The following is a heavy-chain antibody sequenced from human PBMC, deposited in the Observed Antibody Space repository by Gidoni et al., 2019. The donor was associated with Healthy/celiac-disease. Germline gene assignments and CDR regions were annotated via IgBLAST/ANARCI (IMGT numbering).Heavy chain of an antibody. CDR1: GFTFGDYA. CDR2: IRSKAYGGTT. CDR3: TRVSRGGWYFDL. J-gene: IGHJ2*01. V-gene: IGHV3-49*05. Sequence: EVQLVESGGGLVKPGRSLRISCTASGFTFGDYAMSWFRQAPGKGLEWVGFIRSKAYGGTTEYAASVKGRFTISRDDSKSIAYLQMNSLKTEDTAVYYCTRVSRGGWYFDLWGRGTLVTVSS. D-gene: IGHD3-16*01.